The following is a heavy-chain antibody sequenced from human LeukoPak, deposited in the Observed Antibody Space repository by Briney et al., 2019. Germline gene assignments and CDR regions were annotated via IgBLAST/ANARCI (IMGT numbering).Heavy chain of an antibody. CDR3: AIGDYDILTGYYR. Sequence: PSETLSLTCTVSGGSLSSSSYYWGWLRQPPGKGLEWLGSIYYSGSNYYNPSLKSRVTISVEMSKNQFSLKLSSVTAADTAVYYCAIGDYDILTGYYRWGQGTRVTVSS. J-gene: IGHJ4*02. V-gene: IGHV4-39*01. CDR2: IYYSGSN. D-gene: IGHD3-9*01. CDR1: GGSLSSSSYY.